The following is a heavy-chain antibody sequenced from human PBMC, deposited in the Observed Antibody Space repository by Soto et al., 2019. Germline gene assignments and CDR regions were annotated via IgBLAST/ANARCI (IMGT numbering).Heavy chain of an antibody. CDR2: IYYSGST. J-gene: IGHJ5*02. V-gene: IGHV4-39*01. Sequence: SETLSLTCTVSGGSIISSSYYWGWVRQPPGKGLEWIGSIYYSGSTYYNPSLKSRVTISVDTSKNQFSLKLSSVTAADTAVYYCARTTVTRRWFDPWGQGTLVTVSS. CDR3: ARTTVTRRWFDP. D-gene: IGHD4-17*01. CDR1: GGSIISSSYY.